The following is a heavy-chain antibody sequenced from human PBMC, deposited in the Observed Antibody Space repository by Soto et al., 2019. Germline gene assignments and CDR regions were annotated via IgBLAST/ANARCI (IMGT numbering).Heavy chain of an antibody. CDR3: AKGRAARGPGLYYFDY. V-gene: IGHV3-23*01. D-gene: IGHD3-16*01. Sequence: PGGSLRLTWAPSGFTFSTYAMRWVRQAPGKGMEWVSGISGSGGSTYFADSVKGRFTISRDNSKNTLYLQMNSLRAEDTAVFYCAKGRAARGPGLYYFDYWGQGTLVTVSS. CDR2: ISGSGGST. CDR1: GFTFSTYA. J-gene: IGHJ4*02.